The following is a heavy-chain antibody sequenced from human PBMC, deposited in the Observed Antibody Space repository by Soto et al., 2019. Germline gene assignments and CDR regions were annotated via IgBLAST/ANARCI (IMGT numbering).Heavy chain of an antibody. CDR3: ARSFSWAYFDY. CDR2: IYYSGST. CDR1: GGSVSSGSYY. Sequence: QVQLQESGPGLVKPSETLSLTCTVSGGSVSSGSYYWSWIRQPPGKGLEWIGYIYYSGSTNYNPSLKSRVTISVDTSKNQFSLKLSSVTAADTAVYYCARSFSWAYFDYWGQGTLVTVSS. V-gene: IGHV4-61*01. D-gene: IGHD6-13*01. J-gene: IGHJ4*02.